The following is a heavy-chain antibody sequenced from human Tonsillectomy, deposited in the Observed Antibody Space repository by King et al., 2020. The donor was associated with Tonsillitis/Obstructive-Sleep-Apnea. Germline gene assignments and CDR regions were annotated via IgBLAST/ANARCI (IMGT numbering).Heavy chain of an antibody. CDR3: VRDFSSDPTYDPKSYYYYMDV. V-gene: IGHV3-30*04. Sequence: QLVQSGGGVVQPGRSLRLSCAASGFSLSTFAMHWVRQAPGKGLEWVAVISYDGSSKYYADSVKGRFTISRDNAKNTLYLQMNSLRAEDTAVYYCVRDFSSDPTYDPKSYYYYMDVWGKGTTVTVSS. J-gene: IGHJ6*03. CDR2: ISYDGSSK. CDR1: GFSLSTFA. D-gene: IGHD3-3*01.